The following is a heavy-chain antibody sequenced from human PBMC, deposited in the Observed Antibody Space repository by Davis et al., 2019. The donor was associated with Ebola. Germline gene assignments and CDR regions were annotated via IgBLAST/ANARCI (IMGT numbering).Heavy chain of an antibody. J-gene: IGHJ4*02. CDR2: INPNSGVT. CDR3: ASGDTHEF. Sequence: ASVKVSCKASGYIFTDYLLHWVRRAPGQGLEWMGWINPNSGVTTYAQSFQGRITMTRDRSINTAYMELNNLASYDTATYFCASGDTHEFWGRGTLITVSS. V-gene: IGHV1-2*02. CDR1: GYIFTDYL. D-gene: IGHD2-15*01.